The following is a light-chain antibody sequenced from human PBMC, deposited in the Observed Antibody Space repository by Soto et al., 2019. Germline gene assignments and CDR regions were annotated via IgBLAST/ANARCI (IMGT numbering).Light chain of an antibody. CDR3: AAWDDSLSGVV. CDR1: SSNIGGNY. V-gene: IGLV1-47*01. CDR2: RNN. J-gene: IGLJ2*01. Sequence: QSVLTQPPSASGTPGQRVTISCSGSSSNIGGNYVYLYQQLPGRAPKLLIYRNNQRPSGVPDRFSGSKSGTSASLAISGLRSEDEADYYCAAWDDSLSGVVFGGGTKLTVL.